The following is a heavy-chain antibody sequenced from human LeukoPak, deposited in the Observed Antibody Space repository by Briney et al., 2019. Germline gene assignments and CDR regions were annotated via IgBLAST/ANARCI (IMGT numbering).Heavy chain of an antibody. CDR2: IYYSGST. V-gene: IGHV4-30-4*01. CDR1: GGSISSGDYY. D-gene: IGHD6-19*01. CDR3: ARVLRSGNDAFDI. Sequence: ASQTLSLTCTVSGGSISSGDYYWSWIRQPPGKGLEWIGYIYYSGSTNYNPSLKSRVTISVDTSKNQFSLKLSSVTAADTAVYYCARVLRSGNDAFDIWGQGTMVTVSS. J-gene: IGHJ3*02.